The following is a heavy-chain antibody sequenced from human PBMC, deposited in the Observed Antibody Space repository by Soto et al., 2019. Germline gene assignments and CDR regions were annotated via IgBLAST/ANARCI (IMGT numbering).Heavy chain of an antibody. CDR1: GYTFFTYG. D-gene: IGHD6-19*01. J-gene: IGHJ5*02. CDR3: ERKSSSASWFDP. Sequence: QVQLVQSGAEVKKPGASVKVSCKASGYTFFTYGITWVRQAPGQGLEWMGWISTYDGNTDYAQKLQGRVTMTTATATRTAYMELRSLRSDDPAVYYCERKSSSASWFDPWGQGTLVTGSS. CDR2: ISTYDGNT. V-gene: IGHV1-18*01.